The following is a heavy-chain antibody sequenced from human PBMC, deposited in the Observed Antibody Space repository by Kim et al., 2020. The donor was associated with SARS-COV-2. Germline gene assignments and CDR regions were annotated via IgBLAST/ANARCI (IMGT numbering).Heavy chain of an antibody. CDR2: IHHSGST. V-gene: IGHV4-39*01. D-gene: IGHD3-22*01. CDR3: VRPQYYYDRSDGPWSWFDP. CDR1: GGSINSGSYY. Sequence: SETLSLTCTVSGGSINSGSYYWGWIRQPAGKGLEWIGSIHHSGSTHYNPSLGSRVSIFVDTSQNQVFLVLKYVTAADTAVYHCVRPQYYYDRSDGPWSWFDPWGQGTLVTVSS. J-gene: IGHJ5*02.